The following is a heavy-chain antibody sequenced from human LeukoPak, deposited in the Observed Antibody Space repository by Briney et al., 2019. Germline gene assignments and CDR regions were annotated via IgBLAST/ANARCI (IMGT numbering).Heavy chain of an antibody. D-gene: IGHD4/OR15-4a*01. J-gene: IGHJ4*02. CDR1: GFTFSSYW. Sequence: GGSLRLSCAASGFTFSSYWMHWVRQAPGKGLEWVSGPSGSGGSTDYADSVKGRFTVSRDNSKNTLFLQMNSLRAEDTAIYYCAKERDYGPADYWGQGTLVTVSS. CDR2: PSGSGGST. V-gene: IGHV3-23*01. CDR3: AKERDYGPADY.